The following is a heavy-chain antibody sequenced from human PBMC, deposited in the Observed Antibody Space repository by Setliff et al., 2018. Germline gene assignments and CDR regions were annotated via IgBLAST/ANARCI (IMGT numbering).Heavy chain of an antibody. V-gene: IGHV1-69*05. J-gene: IGHJ6*03. CDR1: GGTFRNYG. CDR3: VRAGVDTRSSTDYRHYMDV. CDR2: TIPVFGTT. Sequence: SVKVSCKASGGTFRNYGISWVRQAPGQGLEWMGGTIPVFGTTDYSQKFQGRVTIITDESTSTAFMHLSSLISEDTAVYYWVRAGVDTRSSTDYRHYMDVWGKGTTVTVSS. D-gene: IGHD3-22*01.